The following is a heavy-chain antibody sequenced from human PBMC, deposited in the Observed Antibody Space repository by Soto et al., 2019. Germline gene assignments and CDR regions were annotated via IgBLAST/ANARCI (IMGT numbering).Heavy chain of an antibody. J-gene: IGHJ4*02. CDR2: INAANGNT. CDR1: GYTFTSYA. Sequence: QVQLVQSGAEVKKPGASVKVSCKASGYTFTSYAIHWVRQAPGQRLEWMGWINAANGNTKYSQKFQGRVTITRDTSASTAYMELSSLRSEDTAVYYCARGRSEVTTFCFDYWGQGTLVTVSS. D-gene: IGHD4-17*01. V-gene: IGHV1-3*01. CDR3: ARGRSEVTTFCFDY.